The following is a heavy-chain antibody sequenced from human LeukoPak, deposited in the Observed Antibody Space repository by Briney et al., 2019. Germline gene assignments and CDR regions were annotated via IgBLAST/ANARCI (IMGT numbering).Heavy chain of an antibody. J-gene: IGHJ3*02. CDR1: GVSISSYY. V-gene: IGHV4-59*01. CDR2: IYYSGST. Sequence: SETLSLTCTVSGVSISSYYWSWIRQPPGKGLEWIGYIYYSGSTNYNPSLKSRVTISVDTSKNQFSLKLSSVTAADTAVYYCASLVVANPGAFDIWGQGTMVTVSS. D-gene: IGHD2-15*01. CDR3: ASLVVANPGAFDI.